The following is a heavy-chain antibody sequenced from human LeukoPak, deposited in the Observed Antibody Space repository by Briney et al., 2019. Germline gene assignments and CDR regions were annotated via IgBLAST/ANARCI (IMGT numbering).Heavy chain of an antibody. J-gene: IGHJ6*02. CDR3: ARVRGGRSWYYYGMDV. Sequence: GGSLRLSCAASGFTFSNFAMHWVRQAPGKGLEGVAVISYDGDNEYYADSVKGQFTISRDNSKDRLYLQMNSLRPEDTAMYYCARVRGGRSWYYYGMDVWGRGTTVTVSS. CDR2: ISYDGDNE. V-gene: IGHV3-30-3*01. D-gene: IGHD3-16*01. CDR1: GFTFSNFA.